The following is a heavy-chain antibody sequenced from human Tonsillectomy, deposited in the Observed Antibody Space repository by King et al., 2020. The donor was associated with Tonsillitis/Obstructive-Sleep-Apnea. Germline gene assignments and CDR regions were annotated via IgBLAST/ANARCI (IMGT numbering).Heavy chain of an antibody. V-gene: IGHV3-9*01. Sequence: EVQLVESGGGWVQPGRSLRLSCAASGFTFDNYAMHWVRQTPGRGLERVSGLSWKSDNIDYADSVKGRFTISRDNAKNSLYLQMTSLRPEDTALYYCAKDYHCSGTRCYKGFVYWGQGTLVTVSS. CDR2: LSWKSDNI. CDR1: GFTFDNYA. CDR3: AKDYHCSGTRCYKGFVY. D-gene: IGHD2-2*02. J-gene: IGHJ4*02.